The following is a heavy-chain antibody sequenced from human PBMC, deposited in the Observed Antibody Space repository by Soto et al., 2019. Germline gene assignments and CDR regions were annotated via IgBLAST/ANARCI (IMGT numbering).Heavy chain of an antibody. J-gene: IGHJ5*01. D-gene: IGHD2-15*01. V-gene: IGHV4-39*07. CDR2: IYYSGST. Sequence: PSETLSLTCTVSGGSISSSSYYWGWIRQPPGKGLEWIGSIYYSGSTYYNPSLKSRVTISVDTSKNQFSLKLTSVTAADTAVYYCVRVIKRWYNGFDSWGQGILVTVSS. CDR1: GGSISSSSYY. CDR3: VRVIKRWYNGFDS.